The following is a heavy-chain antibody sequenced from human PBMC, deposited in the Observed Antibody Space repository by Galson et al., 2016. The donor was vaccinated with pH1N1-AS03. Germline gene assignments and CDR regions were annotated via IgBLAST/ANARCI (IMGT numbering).Heavy chain of an antibody. CDR2: IVPVFGTT. CDR3: TGDGAAHDYYYYGMDV. D-gene: IGHD6-6*01. Sequence: VKVSCKASGGTFGNYAVSWVRLAPGQGLEWLGAIVPVFGTTNYAQTFQGRLTITADASTSTANMELSGLRLDDTALYYCTGDGAAHDYYYYGMDVWGQGTTVTVSS. CDR1: GGTFGNYA. J-gene: IGHJ6*02. V-gene: IGHV1-69*13.